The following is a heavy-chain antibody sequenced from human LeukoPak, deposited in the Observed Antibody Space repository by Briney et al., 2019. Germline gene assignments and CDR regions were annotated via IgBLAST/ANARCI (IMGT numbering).Heavy chain of an antibody. J-gene: IGHJ4*02. CDR1: GGSISSYY. CDR2: IYYSGST. V-gene: IGHV4-59*08. D-gene: IGHD3/OR15-3a*01. CDR3: ARHFAPGLVTGFDY. Sequence: PSETLSLTCTVSGGSISSYYWSWIRQPPGKRLEWIGYIYYSGSTNYNPSLKSRVTISVDTSKNQFSLKLSSVTAADTAVYYCARHFAPGLVTGFDYWGQGTLVTVSS.